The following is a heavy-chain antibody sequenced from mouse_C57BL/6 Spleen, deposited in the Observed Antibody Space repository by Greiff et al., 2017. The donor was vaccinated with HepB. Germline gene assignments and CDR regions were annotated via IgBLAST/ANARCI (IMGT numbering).Heavy chain of an antibody. J-gene: IGHJ2*01. D-gene: IGHD1-1*01. Sequence: QVQLKQPGAELVKPGASVKLSCKASGYTFTSYWMHWVKQRPGRGLEWIGRIDPNSGGTKYNEKFKSKATLTVDKPSSTAYMQLSSLTSEDSAVYYCARSEDYGSSYHFDYWGQGTTLTVSS. V-gene: IGHV1-72*01. CDR2: IDPNSGGT. CDR1: GYTFTSYW. CDR3: ARSEDYGSSYHFDY.